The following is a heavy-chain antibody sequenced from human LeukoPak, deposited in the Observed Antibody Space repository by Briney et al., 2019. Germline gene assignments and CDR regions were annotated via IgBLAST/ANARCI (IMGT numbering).Heavy chain of an antibody. CDR1: GESFIGYY. CDR3: ARRPGGRPGSPKAIVVVPAVMPLDY. V-gene: IGHV4-34*01. CDR2: INHGGST. Sequence: SETLSLTCAVYGESFIGYYWSWIRQPPGMGLEWVWEINHGGSTNYNPNLKSRGTISVDTSKNQFSPKLRSMTDAETDVYYCARRPGGRPGSPKAIVVVPAVMPLDYWGQGTLVTVSS. D-gene: IGHD2-2*01. J-gene: IGHJ4*02.